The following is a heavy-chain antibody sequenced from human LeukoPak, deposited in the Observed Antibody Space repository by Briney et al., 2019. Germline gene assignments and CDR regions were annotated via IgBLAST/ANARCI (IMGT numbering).Heavy chain of an antibody. D-gene: IGHD2/OR15-2a*01. V-gene: IGHV4-34*01. CDR3: ARGARCPYYYNWFDP. CDR1: GGSFSGYY. J-gene: IGHJ5*02. CDR2: INHSRST. Sequence: SETLSLTCAVYGGSFSGYYWSWLRPPPGKGLEWIGEINHSRSTNYNTSPKSRVTISVDTSKNQFSLTLNSVTGADTAVYFWARGARCPYYYNWFDPWGQGTLVTVSS.